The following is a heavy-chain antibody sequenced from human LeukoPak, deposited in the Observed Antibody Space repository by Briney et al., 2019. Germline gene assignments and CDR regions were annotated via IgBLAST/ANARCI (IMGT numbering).Heavy chain of an antibody. CDR2: ISWNSGSI. CDR3: AKDSGYYYDSSGYYFAY. V-gene: IGHV3-9*01. D-gene: IGHD3-22*01. Sequence: GGSLRLSCAASGFTFSSYWMHWVRQAPGKGLEWVSGISWNSGSIGYADSVKGRFTISRDNAKNSLYLQMNSLRAEDTALYYCAKDSGYYYDSSGYYFAYWGQGTLVTVSS. J-gene: IGHJ4*02. CDR1: GFTFSSYW.